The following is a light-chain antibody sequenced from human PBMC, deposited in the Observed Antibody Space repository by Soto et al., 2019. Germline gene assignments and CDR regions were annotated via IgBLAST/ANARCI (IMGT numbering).Light chain of an antibody. CDR2: GAS. CDR3: QQYGGSPWT. V-gene: IGKV3-15*01. J-gene: IGKJ1*01. CDR1: QSVRSN. Sequence: EILMTQSPATLSVSPGERATRSCRASQSVRSNLAWYQQKPGQAPRLLIHGASTRATGIPARFSGSGPGTDYTLTISRLVPEDFAVYYCQQYGGSPWTFGQGTKVDIK.